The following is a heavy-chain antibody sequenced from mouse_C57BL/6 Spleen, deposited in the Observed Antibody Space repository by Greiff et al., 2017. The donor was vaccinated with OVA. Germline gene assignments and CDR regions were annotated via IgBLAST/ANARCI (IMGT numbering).Heavy chain of an antibody. CDR1: GYTFTSYW. V-gene: IGHV1-7*01. CDR2: INPSSGYT. D-gene: IGHD2-3*01. Sequence: VKLVESGAELAKPGASVKLSCKASGYTFTSYWMHWVKQRPGQGLEWIGYINPSSGYTKYNQKVKDKATWTADKSASTAYMQLSSLTYEDSAVDYCARWDGYSLDYWGQGTTLTVSS. J-gene: IGHJ2*01. CDR3: ARWDGYSLDY.